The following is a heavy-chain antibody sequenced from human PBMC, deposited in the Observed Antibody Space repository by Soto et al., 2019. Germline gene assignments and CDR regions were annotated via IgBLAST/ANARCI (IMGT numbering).Heavy chain of an antibody. D-gene: IGHD1-26*01. CDR2: INPTGGST. CDR3: ARGGQGGMDV. CDR1: GYPFTNYY. J-gene: IGHJ6*02. V-gene: IGHV1-46*01. Sequence: XSVKVSCKASGYPFTNYYMHWGRQAPGQGLEWMGIINPTGGSTYYAQKFQGRVTMTSDTSTTTVYMELSSLRSEDTAVYYCARGGQGGMDVWGQETSVTVSS.